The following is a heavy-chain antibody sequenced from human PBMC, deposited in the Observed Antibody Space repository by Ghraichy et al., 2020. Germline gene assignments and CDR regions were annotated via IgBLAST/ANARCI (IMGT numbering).Heavy chain of an antibody. CDR1: GFTFSSYS. CDR2: ISSSSSYI. D-gene: IGHD1-26*01. V-gene: IGHV3-21*01. J-gene: IGHJ4*02. CDR3: ATYDSGSYDFSDY. Sequence: GESLNISCAASGFTFSSYSMNWVRQAPGKGLEWVSSISSSSSYIYYADSVKGRFTISRDNAKNSLYLQMNSLRAEDTAVYYCATYDSGSYDFSDYWGQGTLVTVSS.